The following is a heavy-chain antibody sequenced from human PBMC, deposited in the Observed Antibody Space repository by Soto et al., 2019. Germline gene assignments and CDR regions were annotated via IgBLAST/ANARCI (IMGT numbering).Heavy chain of an antibody. Sequence: QVQLQQSGPGLVKPSQTLSLTCAISGDSVSSNSAAWNWIRQSPSRGLEWLGRTSYRSKWYNDYAVSVKSRITINPHTSKNQFSLQLNSVTPEDTAVFYCARVLRGRQPESFYYGMDVWGQGTTVTVSS. V-gene: IGHV6-1*01. CDR3: ARVLRGRQPESFYYGMDV. J-gene: IGHJ6*02. D-gene: IGHD3-16*01. CDR2: TSYRSKWYN. CDR1: GDSVSSNSAA.